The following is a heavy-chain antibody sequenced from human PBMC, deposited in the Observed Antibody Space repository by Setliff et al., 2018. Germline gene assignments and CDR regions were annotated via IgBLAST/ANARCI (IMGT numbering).Heavy chain of an antibody. D-gene: IGHD3-3*01. V-gene: IGHV1-69*06. CDR1: GGTFSSYA. CDR2: IIPIFGTA. CDR3: ARGRHPPWSGYPYYYMDV. J-gene: IGHJ6*03. Sequence: KVSCKASGGTFSSYAISWVRQAPGQGLEWMGRIIPIFGTANYAQKFQGRVTITADKSTSTAYMELSSLRSEDTAVYYCARGRHPPWSGYPYYYMDVWGKGTTVTAP.